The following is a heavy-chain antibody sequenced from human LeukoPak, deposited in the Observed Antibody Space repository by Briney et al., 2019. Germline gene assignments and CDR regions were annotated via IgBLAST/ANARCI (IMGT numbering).Heavy chain of an antibody. D-gene: IGHD1-26*01. CDR3: AKDAGSSAFDI. CDR2: IWYDGSNK. V-gene: IGHV3-30*02. J-gene: IGHJ3*02. Sequence: PGGSLRLSCAASGFTFNSYGMHWVRQAPGKGLEWVTFIWYDGSNKYYADSVKGRFTISRDNSKNTLHLQMNSLRAEDTAVYYCAKDAGSSAFDIWGQGTMVTVSS. CDR1: GFTFNSYG.